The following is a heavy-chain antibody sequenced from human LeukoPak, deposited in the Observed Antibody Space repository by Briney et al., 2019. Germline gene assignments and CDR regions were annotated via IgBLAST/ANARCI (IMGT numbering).Heavy chain of an antibody. CDR2: IYYSGST. V-gene: IGHV4-30-4*01. J-gene: IGHJ4*02. CDR3: ARSEDYGSGSYYNTPHNFDY. D-gene: IGHD3-10*01. CDR1: GGSISSGDYY. Sequence: PSQTLSLTCTVSGGSISSGDYYWSWIRQPPGKGLEWIGYIYYSGSTYYNPSLKSRVTISVDTSKNQSSLKLSSVTAADTAVYYCARSEDYGSGSYYNTPHNFDYWGQGTLVTVSS.